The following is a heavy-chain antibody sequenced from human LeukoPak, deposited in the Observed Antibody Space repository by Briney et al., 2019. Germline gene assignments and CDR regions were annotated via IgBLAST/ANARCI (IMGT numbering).Heavy chain of an antibody. J-gene: IGHJ4*02. CDR3: AKEGPSYYFDY. CDR1: GFTFSSYG. CDR2: ISHDGSNK. Sequence: GGSLRLSCAASGFTFSSYGMHWVRQAPGKGLQWVALISHDGSNKYYADSVRGRFTISRDNSKNTLYLQMNSLRAEDTAVYYCAKEGPSYYFDYWGQGTLVTVSS. V-gene: IGHV3-30*18.